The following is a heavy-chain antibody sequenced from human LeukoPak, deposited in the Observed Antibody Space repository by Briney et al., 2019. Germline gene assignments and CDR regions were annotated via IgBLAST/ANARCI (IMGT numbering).Heavy chain of an antibody. CDR2: INHSGST. Sequence: SETLSLTCAVYGGSFSGYYWCWIRQPPGKGLEWIGEINHSGSTNYNPSLKSRVTISVDTSRNQFSLKLSSVTAADTAVYYCARGGIVATTFDYWGQGTLVTVSS. J-gene: IGHJ4*02. CDR3: ARGGIVATTFDY. V-gene: IGHV4-34*01. CDR1: GGSFSGYY. D-gene: IGHD5-12*01.